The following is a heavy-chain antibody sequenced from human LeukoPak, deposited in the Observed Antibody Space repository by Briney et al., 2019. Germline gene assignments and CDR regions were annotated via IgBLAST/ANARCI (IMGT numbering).Heavy chain of an antibody. J-gene: IGHJ5*02. Sequence: ASVKVSCKASGYTFTSYGISWVRQAPGQRLEWMGWISAYNGNTNYAQKLQGRVTMTTDTSTSTAYMELRSLRSDDTAVYYCARGTNEAGYSSSWYKGNWFDPWGQGTLVTVSS. CDR1: GYTFTSYG. V-gene: IGHV1-18*01. CDR3: ARGTNEAGYSSSWYKGNWFDP. CDR2: ISAYNGNT. D-gene: IGHD6-13*01.